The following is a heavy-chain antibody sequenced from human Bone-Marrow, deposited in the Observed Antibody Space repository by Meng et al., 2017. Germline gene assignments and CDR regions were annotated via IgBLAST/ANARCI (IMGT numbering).Heavy chain of an antibody. CDR2: ISAYNGNT. CDR1: GYTFTSYG. J-gene: IGHJ3*02. Sequence: ASVKVSCKASGYTFTSYGISWVRQAPGQGLEWMGWISAYNGNTNYAQKFQGRVTMTRNTSISTAYMALSSLRSEDTAVYYCARNRPDGYYLGDFSGYYRDDAFDIWGQGSMVTVSS. CDR3: ARNRPDGYYLGDFSGYYRDDAFDI. V-gene: IGHV1-18*01. D-gene: IGHD3-22*01.